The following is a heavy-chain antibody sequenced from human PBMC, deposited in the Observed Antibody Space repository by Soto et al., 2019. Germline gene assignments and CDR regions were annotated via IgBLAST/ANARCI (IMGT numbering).Heavy chain of an antibody. CDR3: AKENGFQFVNFGASGFDY. J-gene: IGHJ4*02. D-gene: IGHD6-6*01. V-gene: IGHV3-23*01. CDR1: GFRFSSKA. CDR2: IRGSGSST. Sequence: EVQLLESGGGLVQPGGSLRLSWAASGFRFSSKAMSWVRQAPGKGLEGVSIIRGSGSSTYYTDSLKGRFTISRDNSKNMVYLEMNYLRAEDTAVYYCAKENGFQFVNFGASGFDYWGQGSLVSVSS.